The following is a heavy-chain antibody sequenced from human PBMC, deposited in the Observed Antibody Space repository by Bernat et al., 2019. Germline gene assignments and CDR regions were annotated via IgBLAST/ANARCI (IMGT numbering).Heavy chain of an antibody. J-gene: IGHJ4*02. D-gene: IGHD6-13*01. CDR1: GFTFSSYA. CDR2: ISYDGSNK. CDR3: ARPLRAAAGTDY. V-gene: IGHV3-30-3*01. Sequence: QVQLVESGGGVVQPGRSLRLSCAASGFTFSSYAMHWVRQAPGKGLEWVAVISYDGSNKYYADSVKGRFTISRDNSKNTMYLQMNSLRAEDTAVYYCARPLRAAAGTDYWGQGTLVTVSS.